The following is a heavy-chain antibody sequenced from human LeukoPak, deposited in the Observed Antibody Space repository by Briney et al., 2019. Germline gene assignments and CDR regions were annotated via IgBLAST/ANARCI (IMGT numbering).Heavy chain of an antibody. CDR1: GFTVSSNY. V-gene: IGHV3-66*01. Sequence: QTGGSLRLSCAASGFTVSSNYMSWVRQAPGKGLEWVSVIYSGGSTYYADSVKGRFTISRDNSKNTLYLQMNSLRAEDTAVYYCSRGRMGYFDYWGQGTLVTVSS. CDR3: SRGRMGYFDY. CDR2: IYSGGST. D-gene: IGHD2-8*01. J-gene: IGHJ4*02.